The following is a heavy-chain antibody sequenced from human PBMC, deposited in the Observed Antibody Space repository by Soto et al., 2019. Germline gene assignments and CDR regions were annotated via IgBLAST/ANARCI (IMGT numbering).Heavy chain of an antibody. V-gene: IGHV1-69*13. D-gene: IGHD4-17*01. CDR3: ARDHDYGDPRVAADFDY. CDR2: IIPIFGTA. J-gene: IGHJ4*02. CDR1: GGTFSSYA. Sequence: GASVKVSCKASGGTFSSYAISWVRQAPGQGPEWMGGIIPIFGTANYAQKFQGRVTITADESTSTAYMELSSLRSEDTAVYYCARDHDYGDPRVAADFDYWGQGTLVTVSS.